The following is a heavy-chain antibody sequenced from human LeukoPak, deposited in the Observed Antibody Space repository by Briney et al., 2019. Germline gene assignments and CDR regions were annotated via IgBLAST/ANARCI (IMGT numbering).Heavy chain of an antibody. V-gene: IGHV1-46*01. Sequence: GASVKVSCKASGYTFTSYYMHWVRQAPGQGLEWMGIINPSGGSTSYAQKFQGRVTMTRDMSTSTVYMELSSLRSEDTAVYYCAKDLFQVSEQWLPPTVSDYWGQGTLVTVSS. CDR2: INPSGGST. D-gene: IGHD6-19*01. CDR1: GYTFTSYY. J-gene: IGHJ4*02. CDR3: AKDLFQVSEQWLPPTVSDY.